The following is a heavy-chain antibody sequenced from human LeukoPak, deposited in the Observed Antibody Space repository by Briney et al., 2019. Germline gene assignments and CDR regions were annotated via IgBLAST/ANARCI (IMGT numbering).Heavy chain of an antibody. D-gene: IGHD3-22*01. CDR2: FYYSGNT. J-gene: IGHJ4*02. Sequence: SSETLSLTCTVSGGSISGYFWSWIRQSPGKGLEWIGFFYYSGNTNNNPSLKSRVTMSADTSKNQFSLKLTSVTAADTAMYYCARSTYYSDSTGFYPFDFWGQGTLVTVSS. CDR3: ARSTYYSDSTGFYPFDF. V-gene: IGHV4-59*01. CDR1: GGSISGYF.